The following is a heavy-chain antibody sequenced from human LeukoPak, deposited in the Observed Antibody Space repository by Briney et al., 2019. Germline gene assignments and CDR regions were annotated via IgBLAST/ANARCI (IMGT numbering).Heavy chain of an antibody. J-gene: IGHJ6*02. Sequence: GGSLRLSCSASGFPFSSYAMHWVRQAPGKGLEYVSAISDSGGSTYCADSVKGRFNISRDNSKNTLYLQMSSLRAEDTAVYFCVRGYSFGPYGMDVWGQGTTVTVSS. V-gene: IGHV3-64D*09. CDR2: ISDSGGST. D-gene: IGHD2-15*01. CDR3: VRGYSFGPYGMDV. CDR1: GFPFSSYA.